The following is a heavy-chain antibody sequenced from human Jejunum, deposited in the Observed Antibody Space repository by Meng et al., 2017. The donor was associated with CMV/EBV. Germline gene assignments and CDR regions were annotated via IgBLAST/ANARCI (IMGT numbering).Heavy chain of an antibody. D-gene: IGHD5-24*01. CDR3: ARDSPLDGYSLLDY. CDR2: INTNTGNP. Sequence: QVQSVQSGSELKKPGASVKVSCKASGYTFTRYPMNWVRQAPGQGLEWMGWINTNTGNPTYAQGFTGRFVFSLDTSVSTAYLQINSHRADDTAVYYCARDSPLDGYSLLDYWGQGTLVTVSS. J-gene: IGHJ4*02. V-gene: IGHV7-4-1*02. CDR1: GYTFTRYP.